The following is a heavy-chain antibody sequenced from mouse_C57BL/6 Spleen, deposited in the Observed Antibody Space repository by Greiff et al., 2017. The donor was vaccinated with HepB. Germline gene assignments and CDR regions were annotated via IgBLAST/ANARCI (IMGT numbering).Heavy chain of an antibody. Sequence: VQLQQSGPELVKPGASVKISCKASGYSFTGYYMNWVKQSPEKSLEWIGEINPSTGGTTYNQKFKAKATLTVDKSSSTAYMQLKSLTSEDSAVYYCARSPVDAMDYWGQGTSVTVSS. CDR3: ARSPVDAMDY. CDR1: GYSFTGYY. V-gene: IGHV1-42*01. J-gene: IGHJ4*01. CDR2: INPSTGGT. D-gene: IGHD1-1*01.